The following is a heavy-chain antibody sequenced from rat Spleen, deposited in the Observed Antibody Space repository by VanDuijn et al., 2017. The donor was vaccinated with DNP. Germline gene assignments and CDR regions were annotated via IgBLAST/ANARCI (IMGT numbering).Heavy chain of an antibody. Sequence: QVQLKESGPGLVQPSQTLSLTCTVSGFSLTSYGVSWVRQPPGKGLEWIAAISSGGSTDYNSPLKSRLSISRDTSKSQVFLKMTSLQTEDIATYYCARDRGNYYFDYWGQGVMVTVSS. CDR3: ARDRGNYYFDY. CDR1: GFSLTSYG. J-gene: IGHJ2*01. D-gene: IGHD4-3*01. V-gene: IGHV2S12*01. CDR2: ISSGGST.